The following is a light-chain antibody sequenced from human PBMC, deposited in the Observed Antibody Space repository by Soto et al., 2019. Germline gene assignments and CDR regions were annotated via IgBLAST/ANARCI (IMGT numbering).Light chain of an antibody. Sequence: QSALTQPASVSGSPGQSITISCTGTSSDIGGYNYVSWYQQHPGKAPKLMLYEVSNRPSGVSNRFSGSKSGNTASLTITGLQAEDGADYYCNSYTSSSTLDVFGSGTKLTVL. CDR2: EVS. V-gene: IGLV2-14*01. CDR3: NSYTSSSTLDV. J-gene: IGLJ1*01. CDR1: SSDIGGYNY.